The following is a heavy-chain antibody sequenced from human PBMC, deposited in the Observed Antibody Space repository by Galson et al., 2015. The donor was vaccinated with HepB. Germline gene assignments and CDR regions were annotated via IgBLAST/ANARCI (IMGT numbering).Heavy chain of an antibody. V-gene: IGHV3-23*01. Sequence: SLRLSCAASGFTFSSYAMSWVRQAPGKGLEWVSAISGSGGSTYYADSVKGRFTISRDNSKNTLYLQMNSLRAEDTAVYYCAKDCTSSSWHRSRDNWFDPWGQGTLVTVSS. D-gene: IGHD6-13*01. CDR2: ISGSGGST. CDR3: AKDCTSSSWHRSRDNWFDP. CDR1: GFTFSSYA. J-gene: IGHJ5*02.